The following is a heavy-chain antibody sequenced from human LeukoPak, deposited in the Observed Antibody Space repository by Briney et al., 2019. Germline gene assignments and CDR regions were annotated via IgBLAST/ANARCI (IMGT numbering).Heavy chain of an antibody. D-gene: IGHD2-2*01. V-gene: IGHV3-30*02. J-gene: IGHJ4*02. CDR3: AKDYQCPSCYPIDWFDC. CDR1: GFTFSSYG. CDR2: IRYDGSNK. Sequence: GGSLRLSCAASGFTFSSYGMHWVRQAPGKGLEWVAFIRYDGSNKYYADSVKGRFTISRDNSKNTLYLQMNSLRAEDTAVYYCAKDYQCPSCYPIDWFDCWGQGTLVTVSS.